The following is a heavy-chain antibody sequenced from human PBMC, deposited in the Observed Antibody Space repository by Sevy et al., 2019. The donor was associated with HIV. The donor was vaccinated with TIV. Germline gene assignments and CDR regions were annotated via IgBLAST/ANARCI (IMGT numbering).Heavy chain of an antibody. Sequence: GGSLRLSCAASGFTFSSYAFYWVRQAPGKGLEWVAVISYGGDNKFYADSVKGRFAVSRDNSKDMLFLQMNSLRSEDTAVYYCARLTSAGTWYFDSWGQGTMVTVSS. CDR3: ARLTSAGTWYFDS. CDR2: ISYGGDNK. CDR1: GFTFSSYA. J-gene: IGHJ4*02. V-gene: IGHV3-30*09. D-gene: IGHD6-13*01.